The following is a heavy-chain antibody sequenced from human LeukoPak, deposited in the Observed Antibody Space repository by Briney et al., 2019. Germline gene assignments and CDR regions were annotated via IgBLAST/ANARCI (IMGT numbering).Heavy chain of an antibody. V-gene: IGHV3-49*03. CDR1: GFTFGAFT. J-gene: IGHJ4*02. CDR3: ARGSGRYVMVDW. Sequence: GGSLRLSCSASGFTFGAFTMSWFRQSPGQGLEWVGFIRSKVYGGAPEPAASVAARFTTSRDDSTSIAYLQMNSVQAEDTAVYYCARGSGRYVMVDWWGQGTLVTVSS. D-gene: IGHD6-19*01. CDR2: IRSKVYGGAP.